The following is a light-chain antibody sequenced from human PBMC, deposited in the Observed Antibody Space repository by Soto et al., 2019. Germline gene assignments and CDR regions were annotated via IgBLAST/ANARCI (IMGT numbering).Light chain of an antibody. V-gene: IGKV1-5*01. CDR3: QQYSSFPRT. Sequence: DIQMTQSPSTLSASVGDRVTITCRASQTIGSWLAWYQQKPGKAPELLIYDASTLEGGVPSRFSGSGSGTEFSLTINSLQPYDFATFYCQQYSSFPRTFGQGTKVEIK. CDR2: DAS. J-gene: IGKJ1*01. CDR1: QTIGSW.